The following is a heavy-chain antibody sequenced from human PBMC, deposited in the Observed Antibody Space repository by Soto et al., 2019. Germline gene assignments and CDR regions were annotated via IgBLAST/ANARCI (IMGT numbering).Heavy chain of an antibody. V-gene: IGHV3-74*01. J-gene: IGHJ4*02. CDR1: GFTCSDAW. D-gene: IGHD6-19*01. Sequence: EVQLVESGGGLVQPGGSLRLSCVASGFTCSDAWMHWVRQAPGEGLVWVSRVNERGTDSNYADSVKGRFTISRDNARNTVYLQMNGLRAEDTAVHYCARVAVVTRGIDSWGQGTLVTVSS. CDR3: ARVAVVTRGIDS. CDR2: VNERGTDS.